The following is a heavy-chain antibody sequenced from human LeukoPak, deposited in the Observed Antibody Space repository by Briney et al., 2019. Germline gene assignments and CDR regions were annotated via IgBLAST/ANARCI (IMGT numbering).Heavy chain of an antibody. CDR2: IHHSGSA. CDR3: ARDSPSDSGWFFDY. Sequence: IPSETLSLTCTVSGGSINGSEWWNWVRQPPGKGLEWIGEIHHSGSANYNPSLKSRVAISIDKSKNHLSLKVNSVTAADTAVYFCARDSPSDSGWFFDYWGQEPWSPSPQ. V-gene: IGHV4-4*02. CDR1: GGSINGSEW. J-gene: IGHJ4*01. D-gene: IGHD6-13*01.